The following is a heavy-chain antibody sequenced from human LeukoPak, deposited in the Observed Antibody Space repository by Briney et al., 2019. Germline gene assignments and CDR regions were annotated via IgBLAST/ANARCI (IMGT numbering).Heavy chain of an antibody. CDR3: ARVHRGYSYGRLDY. CDR2: ISSSDNTI. CDR1: GFAFSDYS. Sequence: PGGSLILSCAASGFAFSDYSMNWVRQAPGKGLEWVSYISSSDNTIHYADSVKGRFTISRDNAKNSLYLEMNSLRDEDTAVYYCARVHRGYSYGRLDYWGQGTLVTVSS. D-gene: IGHD5-18*01. V-gene: IGHV3-48*02. J-gene: IGHJ4*02.